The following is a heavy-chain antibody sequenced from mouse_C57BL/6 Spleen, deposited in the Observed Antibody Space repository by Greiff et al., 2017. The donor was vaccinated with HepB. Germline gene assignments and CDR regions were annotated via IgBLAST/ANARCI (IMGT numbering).Heavy chain of an antibody. CDR2: IYPRSGNT. V-gene: IGHV1-81*01. D-gene: IGHD3-3*01. CDR1: GYTFTSYG. J-gene: IGHJ1*03. CDR3: AREAGWDKYFDV. Sequence: QVQLKESGAELARPGASVKLSCKASGYTFTSYGISWVKQRTGQGLEWIGEIYPRSGNTYYNEKFKGKATLTADKSSSTAYMELRSLTSEDSAVYFCAREAGWDKYFDVWGTGTTVTVSS.